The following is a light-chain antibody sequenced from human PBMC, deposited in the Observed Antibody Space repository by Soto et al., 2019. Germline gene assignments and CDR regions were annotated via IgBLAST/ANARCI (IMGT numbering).Light chain of an antibody. Sequence: ETVMTQSAATLSASPGESATLSCRASQSVNSDLAWYQQIPGQAPRLLIYSASTGATGGPARFSGSGSGTDFTLTISSLQSGDFAIYYCQQYNNWPLTFGGGTKVEI. CDR3: QQYNNWPLT. J-gene: IGKJ4*01. CDR1: QSVNSD. CDR2: SAS. V-gene: IGKV3-15*01.